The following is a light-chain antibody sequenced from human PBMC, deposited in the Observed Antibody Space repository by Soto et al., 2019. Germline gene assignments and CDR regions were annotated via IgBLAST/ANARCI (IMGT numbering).Light chain of an antibody. CDR1: SSDVGGYNY. CDR3: SSYTSSSTLP. J-gene: IGLJ1*01. CDR2: DVT. Sequence: QSALTQPRSVSGSPGQSVTISCTGTSSDVGGYNYVSWYQQYPGKAPKLIIYDVTKRPSGVPDRFSGSKSGNTASLTISGLRAEDEADYYCSSYTSSSTLPFGTGTKLTVL. V-gene: IGLV2-11*01.